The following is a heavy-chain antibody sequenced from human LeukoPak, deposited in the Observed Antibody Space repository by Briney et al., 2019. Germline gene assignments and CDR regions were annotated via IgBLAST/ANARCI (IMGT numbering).Heavy chain of an antibody. Sequence: SVKVSCKASGGTFSSYAISWVRQAPGQGLEWMGRIIPIFGTANYAQKFQGRVTITTDESTSTAYMELSSLRSEDAAVYYCARPKAEYYYDSSGYFQFDYWGQGTLVTVSS. CDR3: ARPKAEYYYDSSGYFQFDY. D-gene: IGHD3-22*01. J-gene: IGHJ4*02. CDR1: GGTFSSYA. V-gene: IGHV1-69*05. CDR2: IIPIFGTA.